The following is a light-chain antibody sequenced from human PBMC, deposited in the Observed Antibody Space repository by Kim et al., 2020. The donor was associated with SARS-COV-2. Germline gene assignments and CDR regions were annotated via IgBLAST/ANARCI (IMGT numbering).Light chain of an antibody. CDR1: HSLLHSNRYNY. CDR2: LGS. V-gene: IGKV2-28*01. CDR3: MQALQTPYT. J-gene: IGKJ2*01. Sequence: EPASISCRSSHSLLHSNRYNYLDLYLQIPGQSPQLLIYLGSNRASGVPDRFSGSGSGTDFTLKISRVEAEDVGVYYCMQALQTPYTFGQGTKLEI.